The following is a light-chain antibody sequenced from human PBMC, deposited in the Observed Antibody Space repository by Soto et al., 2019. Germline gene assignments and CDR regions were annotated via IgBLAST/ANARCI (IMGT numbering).Light chain of an antibody. CDR2: EVS. J-gene: IGLJ1*01. CDR3: SVYTIISNTV. CDR1: SSDVGGYNY. Sequence: SVLTQPASVSGSPCQSVTISCTGTSSDVGGYNYVSWYQQHPGKAPNLMIYEVSNRPSGVSNRFSGSKSGHTASLTVSGLQTEDEADYYLSVYTIISNTVFRNGTKGTV. V-gene: IGLV2-14*01.